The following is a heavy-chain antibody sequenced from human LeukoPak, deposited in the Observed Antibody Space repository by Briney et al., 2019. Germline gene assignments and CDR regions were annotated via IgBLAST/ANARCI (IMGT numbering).Heavy chain of an antibody. D-gene: IGHD7-27*01. V-gene: IGHV3-72*01. Sequence: PGGSLRLSCAASGFTFSDHYMDWVRQAPGKGLEWVGRSRNKANSYTTEHAASVKGRFTISRDDSKNSLYLQMNSLRDEDTAVYYCARDRNWGFDYWGQGTLLTVSS. CDR2: SRNKANSYTT. CDR1: GFTFSDHY. CDR3: ARDRNWGFDY. J-gene: IGHJ4*02.